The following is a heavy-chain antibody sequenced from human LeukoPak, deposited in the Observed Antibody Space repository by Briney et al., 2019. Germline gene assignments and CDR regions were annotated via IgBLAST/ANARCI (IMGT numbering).Heavy chain of an antibody. Sequence: GGSLRLSCAASGFTFSSYAMSWVRQAPGKGLEWVSYISSSSSTIYYADSVKGRFTISRDNAKNSLYLQMNSLRAEDTAVYYCARGRASFWSGYYFDYWGQGTLVTVSS. V-gene: IGHV3-48*01. D-gene: IGHD3-3*01. CDR1: GFTFSSYA. CDR3: ARGRASFWSGYYFDY. CDR2: ISSSSSTI. J-gene: IGHJ4*02.